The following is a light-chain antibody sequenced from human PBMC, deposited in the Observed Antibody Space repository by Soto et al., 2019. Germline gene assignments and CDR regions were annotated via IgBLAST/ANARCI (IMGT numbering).Light chain of an antibody. CDR3: ETWDSNTRV. V-gene: IGLV4-60*02. CDR1: SGHSSYI. CDR2: LEGSGSY. J-gene: IGLJ2*01. Sequence: QPVLTQSSSASASLGSSVKLTCTLSSGHSSYIIAWHQQQPWKAPRYLMKLEGSGSYNKGSGVPDRFSGSSSGADRYLTISNLQFEDEANYYCETWDSNTRVFGGGTKLTVL.